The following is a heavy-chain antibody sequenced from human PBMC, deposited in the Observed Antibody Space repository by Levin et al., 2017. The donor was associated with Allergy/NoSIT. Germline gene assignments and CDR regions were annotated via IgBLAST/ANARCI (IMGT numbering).Heavy chain of an antibody. D-gene: IGHD2-15*01. J-gene: IGHJ4*02. CDR2: IKSKTDDGGT. Sequence: KAGGSLRLSCAASGFTFINAWMNWVRQAPGKGLEWVGRIKSKTDDGGTDYATPVKGRFSISRDDSKNMLYLQMDSLKPEDTAVYYCITELGGYCNSGGCSSGPFDFWGRGTLVTVSP. V-gene: IGHV3-15*01. CDR1: GFTFINAW. CDR3: ITELGGYCNSGGCSSGPFDF.